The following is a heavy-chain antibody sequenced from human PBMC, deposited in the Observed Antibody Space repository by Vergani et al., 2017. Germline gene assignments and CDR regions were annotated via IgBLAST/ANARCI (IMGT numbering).Heavy chain of an antibody. CDR2: LYYRGNS. CDR1: GFTLGDYA. CDR3: ARVGHXVAVTGEGPSLDL. D-gene: IGHD2-21*02. J-gene: IGHJ2*01. V-gene: IGHV3-23*04. Sequence: EVHLVESGGGLVQPGRSLRLSCSGSGFTLGDYAMTWVRQAPGKGLEWIASLYYRGNSYYSPSLRSRLTISVDTSKNQFSLRLNSVTAADTAVYYCARVGHXVAVTGEGPSLDLWGRGTLVTVSS.